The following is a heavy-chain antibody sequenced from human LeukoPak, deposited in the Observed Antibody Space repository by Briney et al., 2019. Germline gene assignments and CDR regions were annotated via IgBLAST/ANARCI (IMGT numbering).Heavy chain of an antibody. V-gene: IGHV3-23*01. CDR2: ISGSGGST. CDR3: AKSPIRGVVTN. Sequence: PGGSLRLSCAASGFTFSSYWMHWVRQAPGKGLEWVSAISGSGGSTYYADSVKGRFTISRDNSKNTLYLQMNSLRAEDTAVYYCAKSPIRGVVTNWGQGTLVTVSS. D-gene: IGHD3-10*01. J-gene: IGHJ4*02. CDR1: GFTFSSYW.